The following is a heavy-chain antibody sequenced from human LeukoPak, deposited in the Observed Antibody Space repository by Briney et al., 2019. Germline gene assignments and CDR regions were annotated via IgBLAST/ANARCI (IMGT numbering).Heavy chain of an antibody. CDR3: ARQSGATISPKYDY. V-gene: IGHV4-59*08. D-gene: IGHD1-26*01. CDR1: GGSISSYY. CDR2: IYYSGST. Sequence: PSETLSLTCTVSGGSISSYYWSWIRQPPGKGLEWIGYIYYSGSTNYNPSLKSRVTISVDTSKNQFSLKLSSATAADTAVYYCARQSGATISPKYDYWGQGTLVTVSS. J-gene: IGHJ4*02.